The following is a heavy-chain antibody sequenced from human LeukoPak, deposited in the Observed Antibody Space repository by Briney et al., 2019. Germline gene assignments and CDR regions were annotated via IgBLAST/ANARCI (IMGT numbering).Heavy chain of an antibody. CDR2: ISAYNGNT. V-gene: IGHV1-18*01. CDR3: ARDLGYSSSWYVVDY. CDR1: GYTFTSYG. Sequence: VSVKVSCKASGYTFTSYGISWVRQAPGQGLEWMGWISAYNGNTNYAQKLQGRVTMTTDTSTSTAYMELRSLRSDDTAVYYCARDLGYSSSWYVVDYWGQGTLVTVSS. D-gene: IGHD6-13*01. J-gene: IGHJ4*02.